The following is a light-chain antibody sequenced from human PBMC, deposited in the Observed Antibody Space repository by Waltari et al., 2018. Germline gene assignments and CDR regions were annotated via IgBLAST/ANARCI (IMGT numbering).Light chain of an antibody. CDR2: KVS. Sequence: DIVMTQSPLSLPVPLGPPASISCRSSQSLVHNDGNTYLSWFQQRPGQSPRRLLYKVSNRDSGVPDRFSGSGSGTDFTMRISRVEAEDVGVYFCMQGTQWPFTFGPGTRVDI. J-gene: IGKJ3*01. CDR3: MQGTQWPFT. V-gene: IGKV2-30*02. CDR1: QSLVHNDGNTY.